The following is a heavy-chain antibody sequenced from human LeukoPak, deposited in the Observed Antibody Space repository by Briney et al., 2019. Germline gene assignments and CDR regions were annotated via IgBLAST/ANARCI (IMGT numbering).Heavy chain of an antibody. CDR3: ARESISGSYFWYFDL. J-gene: IGHJ2*01. D-gene: IGHD1-26*01. CDR1: GGSISSGGYY. CDR2: IYHSGST. V-gene: IGHV4-30-2*01. Sequence: PSETLSLTCTVSGGSISSGGYYWSWIRQPPGKGLEWIGYIYHSGSTYYNPSLKSRVTISVGRSKNQFSLKLSSVTAADTAVYYCARESISGSYFWYFDLWGRGTLVTVSS.